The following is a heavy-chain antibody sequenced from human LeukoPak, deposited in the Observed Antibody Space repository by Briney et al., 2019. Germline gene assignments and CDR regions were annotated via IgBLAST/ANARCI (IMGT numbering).Heavy chain of an antibody. D-gene: IGHD5-18*01. CDR1: GYTFTSYD. J-gene: IGHJ4*02. CDR3: ASVRGHSYGPAGL. CDR2: MNPNSGNT. Sequence: ASVKVSCKASGYTFTSYDINWVRQATGQGLEWMGWMNPNSGNTGYAQKFQGRVTMTRNTSISTAYMELSSLRSEDTAVYYCASVRGHSYGPAGLWGQGTLVTVSS. V-gene: IGHV1-8*01.